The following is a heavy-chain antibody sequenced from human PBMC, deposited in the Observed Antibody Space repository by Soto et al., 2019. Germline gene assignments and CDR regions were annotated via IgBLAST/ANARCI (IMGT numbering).Heavy chain of an antibody. CDR3: ARDFAYFDS. Sequence: KPSETLSLTCTVSGGSFKSGSYYWSWIRQPPGKGLEWIGYVYHTGSTSYNPSLKSRVSISMDTSKNQFSLNLDSVTAADTAVYFCARDFAYFDSWGQGTLVTVSS. CDR1: GGSFKSGSYY. D-gene: IGHD3-3*01. V-gene: IGHV4-61*01. J-gene: IGHJ4*02. CDR2: VYHTGST.